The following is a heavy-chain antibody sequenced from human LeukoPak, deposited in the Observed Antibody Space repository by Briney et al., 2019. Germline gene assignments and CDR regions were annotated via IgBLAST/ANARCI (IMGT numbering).Heavy chain of an antibody. CDR3: ARDVASARRYYGSGSYYSS. Sequence: ASVKVSCKASGYTFTSYDINWVRQATGQGLEWMGWMNPNCGNTGYAQKFQGRVTMTRNTSISTAYMELSSLRSEDTAVYYCARDVASARRYYGSGSYYSSWGQGTLVTVSS. J-gene: IGHJ4*02. D-gene: IGHD3-10*01. CDR1: GYTFTSYD. V-gene: IGHV1-8*01. CDR2: MNPNCGNT.